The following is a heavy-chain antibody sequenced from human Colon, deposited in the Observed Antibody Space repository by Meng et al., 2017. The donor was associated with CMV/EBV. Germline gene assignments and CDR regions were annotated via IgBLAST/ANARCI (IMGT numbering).Heavy chain of an antibody. CDR1: GGSFSGSY. CDR2: INHSGST. D-gene: IGHD6-13*01. V-gene: IGHV4-34*01. Sequence: QVQLQQWGAGPLKPSETLSLTCAVYGGSFSGSYWSWIRQRPGKGLEWIGEINHSGSTNYNPSLKSRVTISVDTSKNQFSLKLSSVTAADTAVYYCASILFAAAAGGWSGYWGQGTLVTVSS. CDR3: ASILFAAAAGGWSGY. J-gene: IGHJ4*02.